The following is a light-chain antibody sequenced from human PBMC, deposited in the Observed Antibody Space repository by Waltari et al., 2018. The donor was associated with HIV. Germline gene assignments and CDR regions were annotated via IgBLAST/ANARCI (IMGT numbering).Light chain of an antibody. J-gene: IGLJ3*02. CDR2: VNN. CDR3: QAYYSSLSGSV. Sequence: QSVLTQPPSVSGAPGQRVTISCTGSSSNIGARFDVHWYQQLPGTAPKLLIYVNNNRPSGVPDRFSGSKSGTSASLAITGLQAEDEADYYCQAYYSSLSGSVFGGGTKLTVL. V-gene: IGLV1-40*01. CDR1: SSNIGARFD.